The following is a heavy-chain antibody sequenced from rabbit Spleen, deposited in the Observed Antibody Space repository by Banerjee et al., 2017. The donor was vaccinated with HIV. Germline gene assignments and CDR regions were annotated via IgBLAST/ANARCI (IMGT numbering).Heavy chain of an antibody. CDR3: ARDTSSSFSSYGMDL. J-gene: IGHJ6*01. V-gene: IGHV1S40*01. Sequence: QSLEESGGDLVKPGASLTLTCTASGFSFSNNYVMCWVRQASGKGLEWIVCIDTGSSGFTYFANWAKGRFTISKTSSTTVTLQMTSLTAADTATYFCARDTSSSFSSYGMDLWGPGTLVTVS. D-gene: IGHD1-1*01. CDR2: IDTGSSGFT. CDR1: GFSFSNNYV.